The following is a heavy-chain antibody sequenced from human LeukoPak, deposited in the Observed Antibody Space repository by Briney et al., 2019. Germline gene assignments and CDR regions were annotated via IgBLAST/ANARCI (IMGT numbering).Heavy chain of an antibody. J-gene: IGHJ3*02. CDR3: VAKSYCGGDCFVQDAFDI. CDR2: IISSGGST. D-gene: IGHD2-21*02. Sequence: PGGSLRLSCAASGFTFNNYAMTWVRQAPRQGLEWVSCIISSGGSTYYADSVKGRFTISRDNSKNTLYLQMNSLRAEDTAVYYCVAKSYCGGDCFVQDAFDIWGQGTMVTVSS. CDR1: GFTFNNYA. V-gene: IGHV3-23*01.